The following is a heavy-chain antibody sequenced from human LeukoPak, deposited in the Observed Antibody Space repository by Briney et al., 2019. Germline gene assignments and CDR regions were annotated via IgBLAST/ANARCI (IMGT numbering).Heavy chain of an antibody. V-gene: IGHV4-59*01. J-gene: IGHJ6*03. CDR1: GGSISSYY. CDR3: ARVDTAMVGYYYYYYYMDV. Sequence: SETLSLTRTVSGGSISSYYWSWIRQPPGKGLEWIGYIYYSGSTNYNPSLKSRVTISVDTSKNQFSLKLSSVTAADTAVYYCARVDTAMVGYYYYYYYMDVRGKGTTVTVSS. D-gene: IGHD5-18*01. CDR2: IYYSGST.